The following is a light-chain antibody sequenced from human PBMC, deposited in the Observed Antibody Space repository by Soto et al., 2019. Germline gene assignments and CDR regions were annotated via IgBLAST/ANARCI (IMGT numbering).Light chain of an antibody. CDR3: QQIYNTPLA. V-gene: IGKV1-39*01. CDR2: AAS. Sequence: DTQMTQSPLFLSASVGDRVTITCRASQSISSYVNWYQHKPGKAPKLLIYAASRLQSGVPSRFSGSGSGTDFTLTISILHSEDFATYYCQQIYNTPLAFGQGTRLEIK. CDR1: QSISSY. J-gene: IGKJ5*01.